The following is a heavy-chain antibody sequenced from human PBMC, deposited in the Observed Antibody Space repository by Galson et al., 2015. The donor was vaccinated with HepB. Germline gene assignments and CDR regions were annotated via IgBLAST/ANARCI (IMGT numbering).Heavy chain of an antibody. V-gene: IGHV1-2*02. J-gene: IGHJ4*02. D-gene: IGHD2-15*01. CDR1: GYTFTGYF. CDR2: INPNSGGT. Sequence: SVKVSCKASGYTFTGYFMHWVRQAPGQGLEWMGWINPNSGGTNYAQKFQGRVTMTRDTSINTAYMELSRLRSDDTAVYYCARDLDCSGGSCGVIDGYWGQGTLVTVSS. CDR3: ARDLDCSGGSCGVIDGY.